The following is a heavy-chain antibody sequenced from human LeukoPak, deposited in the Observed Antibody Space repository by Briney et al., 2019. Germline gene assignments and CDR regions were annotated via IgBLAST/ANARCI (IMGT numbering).Heavy chain of an antibody. J-gene: IGHJ3*02. CDR1: GFTFSSYA. CDR3: AKDSPIVVPAASAFDI. CDR2: ISGSGGST. V-gene: IGHV3-23*01. D-gene: IGHD2-2*01. Sequence: GGSLRLSCAASGFTFSSYAMSWVRQAPGKGLEWVSAISGSGGSTYYADSVKGRFTISRDNSKNTLYLQMNSLRAEDTAVYYCAKDSPIVVPAASAFDIWGQGTMVTVSS.